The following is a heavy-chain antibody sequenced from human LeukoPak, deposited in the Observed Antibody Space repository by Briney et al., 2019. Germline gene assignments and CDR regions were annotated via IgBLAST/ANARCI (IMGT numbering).Heavy chain of an antibody. D-gene: IGHD6-19*01. CDR1: GYTFTSYG. CDR3: ARVFSSGWGYNWFDP. Sequence: GASVKVSCKASGYTFTSYGISRVRQAPGQGLEWMGWISAYNGNTNYAQKLQGRVTMTTDTSTSTAYMELRSLRSDDTAVYYCARVFSSGWGYNWFDPWGQGTLVTVSS. V-gene: IGHV1-18*01. CDR2: ISAYNGNT. J-gene: IGHJ5*02.